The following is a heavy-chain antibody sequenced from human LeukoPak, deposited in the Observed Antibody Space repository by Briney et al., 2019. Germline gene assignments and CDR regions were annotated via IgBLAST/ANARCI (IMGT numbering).Heavy chain of an antibody. J-gene: IGHJ4*02. D-gene: IGHD3-10*01. CDR1: GFTYDDYG. V-gene: IGHV3-20*04. CDR2: INWNGGST. CDR3: ARDRLWFGELTAWYYFDY. Sequence: GGPLRLFCAASGFTYDDYGMRCVPRAPGKGVVCVSCINWNGGSTGYADYVKGRFTISRDNAKNSLYLQMNSLRAEDTALYYCARDRLWFGELTAWYYFDYWGQGTLVTVSS.